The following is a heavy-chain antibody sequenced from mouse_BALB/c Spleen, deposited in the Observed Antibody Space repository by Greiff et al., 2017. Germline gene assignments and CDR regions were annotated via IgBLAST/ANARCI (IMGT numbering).Heavy chain of an antibody. CDR2: INPSNGRN. V-gene: IGHV1S81*02. Sequence: QVQLQQPGAGLVKPGASVTLSCNASGFTFTSYWMHWVKQRPGQGLEWLGEINPSNGRNNYNDKFKSKATLTVDKSSSTAYMQLSSLTSEDSAVYDCARTLTEKENYLDYWGQGTTLTVSS. CDR3: ARTLTEKENYLDY. J-gene: IGHJ2*01. CDR1: GFTFTSYW.